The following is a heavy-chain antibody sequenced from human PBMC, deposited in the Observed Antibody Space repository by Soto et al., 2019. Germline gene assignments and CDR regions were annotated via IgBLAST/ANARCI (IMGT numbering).Heavy chain of an antibody. Sequence: SETLSLTCTVSGASITYGAYSWSWIRQTPGKGLEWIGYINHLETTFYNPSFESRPTLSIDRTKNQFSLNLKSMSAADRAVYFCARGGGLDSFDYWGQGILVTVSS. V-gene: IGHV4-30-2*01. CDR1: GASITYGAYS. J-gene: IGHJ4*02. CDR3: ARGGGLDSFDY. D-gene: IGHD1-26*01. CDR2: INHLETT.